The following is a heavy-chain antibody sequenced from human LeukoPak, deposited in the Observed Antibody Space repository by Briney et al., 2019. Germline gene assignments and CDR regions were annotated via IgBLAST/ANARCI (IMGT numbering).Heavy chain of an antibody. D-gene: IGHD1-26*01. Sequence: GGSLRLSCATSGFTFSSYWMHWVRQAPGKGLVWVSRINSDGGSTSYADSVKGRFTISRDNTQNSLSLQMNSLRAEDTAVYYCVREAAATLFDYWGQGTLLTVSS. CDR3: VREAAATLFDY. CDR1: GFTFSSYW. J-gene: IGHJ4*02. CDR2: INSDGGST. V-gene: IGHV3-74*01.